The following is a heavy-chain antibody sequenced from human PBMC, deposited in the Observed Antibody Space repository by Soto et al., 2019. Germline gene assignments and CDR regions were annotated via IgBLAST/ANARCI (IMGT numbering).Heavy chain of an antibody. Sequence: PSETLSLTCTVPGCSISGYYWSLIRQPPGKGLEWIGYMYNTGSTVYNPSFKSRVTISVDTSKNQFSLKLNSVTAADTAVYYCARDLWGYCGTDCYPLDVWGQGTTVTVSS. CDR2: MYNTGST. V-gene: IGHV4-59*01. J-gene: IGHJ6*02. CDR1: GCSISGYY. CDR3: ARDLWGYCGTDCYPLDV. D-gene: IGHD2-21*02.